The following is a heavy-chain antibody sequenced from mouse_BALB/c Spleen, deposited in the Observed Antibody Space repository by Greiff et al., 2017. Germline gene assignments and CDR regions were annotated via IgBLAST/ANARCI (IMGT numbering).Heavy chain of an antibody. J-gene: IGHJ3*01. CDR2: ILPGSGST. D-gene: IGHD2-4*01. V-gene: IGHV1-9*01. CDR3: ARRIYYDYEFAY. CDR1: GYTFSSYW. Sequence: QVQLQQSGAELMKPGASVKISCKATGYTFSSYWIEWVKQRPGHGLEWIGEILPGSGSTNYNEKFKGKATFTADTSSNTAYMQLSSLTSEDSAVYYCARRIYYDYEFAYWGQGTLVTVSA.